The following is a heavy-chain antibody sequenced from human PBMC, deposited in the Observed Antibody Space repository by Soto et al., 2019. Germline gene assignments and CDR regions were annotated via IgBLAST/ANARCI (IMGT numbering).Heavy chain of an antibody. V-gene: IGHV1-18*01. Sequence: ASVKVSCKTSGYTFTSYGISWVRQAPGQGLEWMGWITTDKGKTTYAQKFQGRVTITADESTSTAYMELSSLRSEDTAVYYCARGRPFYDSTTYYIDFDFWGQGTPVTVSS. CDR3: ARGRPFYDSTTYYIDFDF. CDR2: ITTDKGKT. CDR1: GYTFTSYG. D-gene: IGHD3-22*01. J-gene: IGHJ4*02.